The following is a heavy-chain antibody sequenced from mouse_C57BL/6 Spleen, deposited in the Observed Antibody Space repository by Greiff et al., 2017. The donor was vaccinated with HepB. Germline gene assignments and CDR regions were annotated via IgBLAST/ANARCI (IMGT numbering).Heavy chain of an antibody. D-gene: IGHD1-1*01. CDR2: IDPENGDT. V-gene: IGHV14-4*01. Sequence: EVQLQQSGAELVRPGASVKLSCTASGFNIKDDYMHWVKQRPEQGLEWIGWIDPENGDTEYASKFQGKATITADTSSNTAYLQLSSLTSEDTAVYYCTTWGTVGPWGQGTLVTVSA. J-gene: IGHJ3*01. CDR1: GFNIKDDY. CDR3: TTWGTVGP.